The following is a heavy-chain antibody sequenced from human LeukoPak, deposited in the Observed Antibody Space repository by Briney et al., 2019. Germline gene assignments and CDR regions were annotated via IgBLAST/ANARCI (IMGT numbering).Heavy chain of an antibody. Sequence: SGGSLRLSCAASGFTLSSYWVHWVRQAPGKGLVWVSQINGDGSTTTYADSVKGRFTISRDNAKNTLYLQLNSLRAEDTAVYYCARSDNGFDIWGQGTMVTVSS. CDR1: GFTLSSYW. J-gene: IGHJ3*02. D-gene: IGHD5-12*01. CDR3: ARSDNGFDI. V-gene: IGHV3-74*01. CDR2: INGDGSTT.